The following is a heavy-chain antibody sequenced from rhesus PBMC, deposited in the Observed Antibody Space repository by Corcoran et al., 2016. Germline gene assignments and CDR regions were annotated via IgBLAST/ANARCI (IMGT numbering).Heavy chain of an antibody. V-gene: IGHV4-76*01. J-gene: IGHJ4*01. CDR1: GGSCSGGDG. CDR3: AREEQWFPFDY. CDR2: SYGSSGRP. Sequence: QLQLQESGPGVVKPSETVSLTCAVSGGSCSGGDGWSWIRQPPGKWLGCVGYSYGSSGRPNSPPSLETRATIATHAAKNPYPLKLGSGTAADTAVYYCAREEQWFPFDYWGQGVLVTVSS. D-gene: IGHD2-21*01.